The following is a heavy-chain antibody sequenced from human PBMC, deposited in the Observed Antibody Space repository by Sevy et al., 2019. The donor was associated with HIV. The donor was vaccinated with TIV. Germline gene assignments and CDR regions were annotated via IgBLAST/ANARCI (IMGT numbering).Heavy chain of an antibody. D-gene: IGHD3-3*01. V-gene: IGHV3-21*01. CDR2: ISSSSSYI. J-gene: IGHJ6*03. CDR1: GFTFSSYS. Sequence: GGSLRLSCAASGFTFSSYSMNWVRQAPGKGLEWVSSISSSSSYIYYADSVKGRFTISRDNAKNSLYLQMNSLRAEDTAVYYCARVVTIFGVVSGGGYYYYMDVWGKGTTVTVSS. CDR3: ARVVTIFGVVSGGGYYYYMDV.